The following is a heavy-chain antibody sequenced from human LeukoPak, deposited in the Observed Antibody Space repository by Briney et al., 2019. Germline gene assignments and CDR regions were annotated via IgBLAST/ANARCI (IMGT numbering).Heavy chain of an antibody. D-gene: IGHD3-22*01. J-gene: IGHJ3*02. CDR2: INHSGST. CDR3: ARGTPYYYDSSGYSDAFDI. CDR1: DGSFSGYY. Sequence: SETLSLTCAVYDGSFSGYYWSWIRQPPGKGLEWIGEINHSGSTNYNPSLKSRVTISVDTSKNQFSLKLSSVTAADTAVYYCARGTPYYYDSSGYSDAFDIWGQGTMVTVSS. V-gene: IGHV4-34*01.